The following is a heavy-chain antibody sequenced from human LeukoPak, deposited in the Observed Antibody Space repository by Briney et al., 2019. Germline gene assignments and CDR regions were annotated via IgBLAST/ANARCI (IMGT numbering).Heavy chain of an antibody. V-gene: IGHV1-2*02. CDR2: INPNSGGT. CDR3: AREDTFYDSSGFKVSYWYFDL. J-gene: IGHJ2*01. Sequence: ASVKVSCKASGYTFTGYYMHWVRQASGQGLEWMGWINPNSGGTNYAQKFQGRVTMTRDTSISTAYMELSRLRSDDTAVYYCAREDTFYDSSGFKVSYWYFDLWGRGTLVTVSS. CDR1: GYTFTGYY. D-gene: IGHD3-22*01.